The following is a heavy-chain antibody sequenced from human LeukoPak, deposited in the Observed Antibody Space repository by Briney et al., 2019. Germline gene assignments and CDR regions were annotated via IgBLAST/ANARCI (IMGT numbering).Heavy chain of an antibody. D-gene: IGHD3-10*01. CDR2: ISGSGGST. Sequence: GGSLRLSCAASGFTFSSYAMSWVRQAPGKGLEWVSAISGSGGSTYYADSVKGRFTISRDSSKNTPYLQMNSLRAEDTAVYYCAKGYYYGSGSYFCDYWGQGTLVTVSS. CDR3: AKGYYYGSGSYFCDY. J-gene: IGHJ4*02. CDR1: GFTFSSYA. V-gene: IGHV3-23*01.